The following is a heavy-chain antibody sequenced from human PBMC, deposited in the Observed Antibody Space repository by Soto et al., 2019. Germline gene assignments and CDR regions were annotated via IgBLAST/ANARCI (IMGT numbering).Heavy chain of an antibody. CDR3: AKTGPRYTSSWYRSDFDY. CDR1: GFTFSNYA. V-gene: IGHV3-23*01. D-gene: IGHD6-13*01. J-gene: IGHJ4*02. Sequence: GGSLRLSCAASGFTFSNYAMSWVRQAPGKGLEWVSAISGSGGSTYYADSVKGRFTISRDNSKNTLYVQMNSLRAEDTAVYYCAKTGPRYTSSWYRSDFDYWGQGTLVTVAS. CDR2: ISGSGGST.